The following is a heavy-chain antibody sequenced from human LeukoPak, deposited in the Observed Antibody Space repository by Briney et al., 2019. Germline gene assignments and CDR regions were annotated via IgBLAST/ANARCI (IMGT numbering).Heavy chain of an antibody. CDR2: IYSGGSS. J-gene: IGHJ3*02. CDR3: ARDGPLDILTGYYGAAFDI. D-gene: IGHD3-9*01. CDR1: GFTVSSNY. Sequence: GGSLRLSCAASGFTVSSNYMSWVRQAPGKGLEWVSVIYSGGSSYYADSVKGRFTISRDNSKNTLYLQMNSLRAEDTAVYYCARDGPLDILTGYYGAAFDIWGQGTMVTVSS. V-gene: IGHV3-66*01.